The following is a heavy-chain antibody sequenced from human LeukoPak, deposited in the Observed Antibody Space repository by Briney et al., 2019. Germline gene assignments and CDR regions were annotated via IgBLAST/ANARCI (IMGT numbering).Heavy chain of an antibody. CDR3: VVGGSPGY. D-gene: IGHD2-15*01. V-gene: IGHV3-74*01. CDR1: GLAFSAYK. Sequence: GGSMRLSCAASGLAFSAYKMHWVRQAPRKGLVWVSRISTDGYTTDYADFVQGRFAASRDNTKNTWSLEMNSLRAEDTAVYYCVVGGSPGYWGQGTLVTVSS. CDR2: ISTDGYTT. J-gene: IGHJ4*02.